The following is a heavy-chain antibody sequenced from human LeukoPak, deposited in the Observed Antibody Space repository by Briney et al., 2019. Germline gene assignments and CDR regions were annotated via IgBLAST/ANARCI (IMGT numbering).Heavy chain of an antibody. Sequence: QPGGSLRLSCAASGFTFSSYGMHWVRQAPGKGLDWVAVIWYDGSNKYYADSVKGRFTISRDNSKNTLYLQMNSLRAEDTAVYYCAKDQGMKPFPYYFDYWGQGTLVTVSS. V-gene: IGHV3-33*06. D-gene: IGHD6-13*01. CDR1: GFTFSSYG. CDR2: IWYDGSNK. J-gene: IGHJ4*02. CDR3: AKDQGMKPFPYYFDY.